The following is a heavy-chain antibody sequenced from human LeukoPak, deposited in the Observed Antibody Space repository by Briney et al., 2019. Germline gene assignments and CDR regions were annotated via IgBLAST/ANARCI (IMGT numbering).Heavy chain of an antibody. CDR3: ASFGWEGTFDI. V-gene: IGHV1-2*02. CDR2: INPNSGGT. J-gene: IGHJ3*02. Sequence: EASVNVSCKASGYTFTSYDINWVRQATGQGLEWMGWINPNSGGTNYAQNFQGRVTMTRDTSISTAYMDLSRLISDDTAVYYCASFGWEGTFDIWGQGTMVTVSS. CDR1: GYTFTSYD. D-gene: IGHD1-26*01.